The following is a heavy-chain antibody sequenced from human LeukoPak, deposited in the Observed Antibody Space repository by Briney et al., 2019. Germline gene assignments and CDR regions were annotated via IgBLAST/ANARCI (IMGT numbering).Heavy chain of an antibody. CDR1: GFTFSSYS. V-gene: IGHV3-48*01. D-gene: IGHD6-19*01. Sequence: QPGGSLRLSCAASGFTFSSYSMNWVRQAPGKGLEWVSYISSSSSTIYYADSVKGRFIISRDNAKNSLYLQMNSLRAEDTAVYYCARDPAPPYSSGWYGIWGQGTLVTVSS. CDR2: ISSSSSTI. J-gene: IGHJ4*02. CDR3: ARDPAPPYSSGWYGI.